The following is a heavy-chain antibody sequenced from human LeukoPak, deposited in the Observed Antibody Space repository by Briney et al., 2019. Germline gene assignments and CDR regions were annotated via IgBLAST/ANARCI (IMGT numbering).Heavy chain of an antibody. CDR3: ARSRIAAAGTGLPDY. CDR1: GGSISSYY. J-gene: IGHJ4*02. D-gene: IGHD6-13*01. V-gene: IGHV4-59*08. Sequence: PSETLSLTCTVSGGSISSYYWSWIRQPPGKGLEWIGYIYYSGSTNYNPSLKSRVTISVDTSKNQFSLKLSSVTAADTAAYYCARSRIAAAGTGLPDYWGQGTLVTVSS. CDR2: IYYSGST.